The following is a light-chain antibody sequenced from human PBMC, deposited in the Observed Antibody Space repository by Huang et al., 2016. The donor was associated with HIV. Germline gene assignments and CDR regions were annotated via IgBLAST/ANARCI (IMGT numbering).Light chain of an antibody. CDR2: DTS. Sequence: DIQMTQSPSSLSASIGDRVTITCQASQDISNNLNWYQQKPGKAPRLLIYDTSNLETGVPSRFSGSGSGTDFTFTISSLQPEDIATYYCQHHDNLPFTFGPGTKVDIK. V-gene: IGKV1-33*01. J-gene: IGKJ3*01. CDR3: QHHDNLPFT. CDR1: QDISNN.